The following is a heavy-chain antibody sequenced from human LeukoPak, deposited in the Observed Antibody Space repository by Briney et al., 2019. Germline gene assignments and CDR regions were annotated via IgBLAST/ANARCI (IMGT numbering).Heavy chain of an antibody. J-gene: IGHJ4*02. CDR1: GFTFSSYA. V-gene: IGHV3-23*01. CDR3: AKDSAGYYESSGYYPFDY. CDR2: ISGSGGST. Sequence: GGSLRLSCAASGFTFSSYAMGWVRQAPGKGLEWVSAISGSGGSTYFTDSVKGRFTISRDNSKNTLYMQMNSLRVEDTAVYYCAKDSAGYYESSGYYPFDYWGQGTLVTVSS. D-gene: IGHD3-22*01.